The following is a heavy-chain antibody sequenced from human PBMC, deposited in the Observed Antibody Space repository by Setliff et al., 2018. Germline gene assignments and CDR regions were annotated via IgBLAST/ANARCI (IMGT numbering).Heavy chain of an antibody. Sequence: RASVKVSCKASGYTFSNYGISWVRQAPGQGLEWMGWISAHNGYIVYAQKLQGRVTMTTDTSANTAYVELRSLRSDDTAVYYCAREVLSTVVAWDYWGQGTLVTVSS. CDR3: AREVLSTVVAWDY. J-gene: IGHJ4*02. CDR1: GYTFSNYG. CDR2: ISAHNGYI. V-gene: IGHV1-18*01. D-gene: IGHD4-17*01.